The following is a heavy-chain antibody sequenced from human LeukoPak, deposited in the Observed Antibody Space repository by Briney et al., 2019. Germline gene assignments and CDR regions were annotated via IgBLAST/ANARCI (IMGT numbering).Heavy chain of an antibody. J-gene: IGHJ4*02. Sequence: ASVKVSCKVSGYTLTELSMHWVRQAPGEGLHWMGGFDPENGETIYAQKFQGRVTMTEDTSTSTAYMELRSLRSDDTAVYYCAREMGGVQLWSFGYWGQGTLVTVSS. CDR2: FDPENGET. D-gene: IGHD5-18*01. CDR1: GYTLTELS. V-gene: IGHV1-24*01. CDR3: AREMGGVQLWSFGY.